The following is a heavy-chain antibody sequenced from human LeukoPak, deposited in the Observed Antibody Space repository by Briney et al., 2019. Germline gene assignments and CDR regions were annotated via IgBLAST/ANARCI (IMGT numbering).Heavy chain of an antibody. D-gene: IGHD4-11*01. CDR1: GYTLTSYA. CDR2: INAGNGNT. V-gene: IGHV1-3*01. CDR3: ARGGSRMTTFYIIDY. Sequence: ASVKVSCKASGYTLTSYAMHWVRQAPGQRLEWMGWINAGNGNTKYSQKFQGRVTITRDTSANTAYMELSSLRFEDTAVYYCARGGSRMTTFYIIDYWGQGTLVTVSS. J-gene: IGHJ4*02.